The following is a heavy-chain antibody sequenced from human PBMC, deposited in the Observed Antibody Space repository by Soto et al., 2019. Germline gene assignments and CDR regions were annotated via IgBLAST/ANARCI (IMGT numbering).Heavy chain of an antibody. CDR1: GGSVTNSSYY. V-gene: IGHV4-39*01. CDR2: VYYRGRS. CDR3: VSQRTTVPTQAYFHY. Sequence: PSETLSLTCTVSGGSVTNSSYYWGWIRQSPGKGLEWIGSVYYRGRSYSKSSVKSRVTISVDTSKHRCSLSLKYVTASETAVYFCVSQRTTVPTQAYFHYPGLAALVTLSS. J-gene: IGHJ4*02. D-gene: IGHD4-17*01.